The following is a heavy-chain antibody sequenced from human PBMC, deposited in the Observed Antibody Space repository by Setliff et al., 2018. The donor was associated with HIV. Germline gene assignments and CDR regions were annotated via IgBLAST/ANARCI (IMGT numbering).Heavy chain of an antibody. CDR1: GGSFSGYY. Sequence: SETLSLTCAVYGGSFSGYYWTWIRQPPGKGLEWIGEINHSGSTSYNPSLMSRVTILVDKSKNQLSLRLSSVTAADTAVYYCARHSLGNIGDYIRIGAIDIWGQGTMVTVSS. CDR2: INHSGST. V-gene: IGHV4-34*01. D-gene: IGHD4-17*01. J-gene: IGHJ3*02. CDR3: ARHSLGNIGDYIRIGAIDI.